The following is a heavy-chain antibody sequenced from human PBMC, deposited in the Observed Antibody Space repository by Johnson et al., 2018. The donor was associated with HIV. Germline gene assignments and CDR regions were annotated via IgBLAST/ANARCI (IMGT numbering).Heavy chain of an antibody. D-gene: IGHD6-13*01. Sequence: QVQLVESGGGVVQPGGSLRLSCAASGFTFSSYGMHWVRQAPGKGLEWVAFIRYDGSNKYYADSVKGRFTISRDNSKNTLYLQMNSLRAEDTAGYYWTRAGQGAYSSSWSGTLGAFDIWGQGTMVTVSS. J-gene: IGHJ3*02. CDR3: TRAGQGAYSSSWSGTLGAFDI. V-gene: IGHV3-30*02. CDR1: GFTFSSYG. CDR2: IRYDGSNK.